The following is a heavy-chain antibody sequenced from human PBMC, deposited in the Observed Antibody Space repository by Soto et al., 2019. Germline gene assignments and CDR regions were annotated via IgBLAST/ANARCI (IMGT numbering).Heavy chain of an antibody. D-gene: IGHD2-15*01. J-gene: IGHJ4*02. CDR3: ARDWSRWDY. Sequence: QVQLVESGGGVVQPGRSLRLSCAASGFTFSSYAMHWVRQAPSKGLEWVAVISYDGSNQYYADSVKGRFTISRDNSKNTLYLQMNSLRAEDTAVYYCARDWSRWDYWGQGTLVTVSS. V-gene: IGHV3-30-3*01. CDR2: ISYDGSNQ. CDR1: GFTFSSYA.